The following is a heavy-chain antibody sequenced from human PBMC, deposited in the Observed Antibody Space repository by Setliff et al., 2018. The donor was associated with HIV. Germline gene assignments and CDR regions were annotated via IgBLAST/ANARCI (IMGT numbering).Heavy chain of an antibody. D-gene: IGHD1-1*01. J-gene: IGHJ6*03. CDR3: ARDWNHYFYYMDV. V-gene: IGHV4-34*01. CDR2: INHSGSS. Sequence: SETLSLTCGVYGGSLSDYYWSWVRQPPGKGLEWIGEINHSGSSNYNPSLKSRVTISVDTSKNQLSLNVTSVTAADTAVYYCARDWNHYFYYMDVWGKGTTVTVSS. CDR1: GGSLSDYY.